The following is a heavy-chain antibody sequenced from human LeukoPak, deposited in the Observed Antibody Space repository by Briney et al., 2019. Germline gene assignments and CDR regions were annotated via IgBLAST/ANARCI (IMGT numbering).Heavy chain of an antibody. J-gene: IGHJ3*02. CDR2: IRSKANGYTT. Sequence: GGSLRLSCAASGFTFSGSAMHWVRQASGKGLEWVGRIRSKANGYTTAYGASVKGRFTISRDDSQRATYVQMNSLKIEDTAVYYCTRLAGGDAFDIWGPGTMVTVSS. CDR3: TRLAGGDAFDI. V-gene: IGHV3-73*01. CDR1: GFTFSGSA. D-gene: IGHD2-15*01.